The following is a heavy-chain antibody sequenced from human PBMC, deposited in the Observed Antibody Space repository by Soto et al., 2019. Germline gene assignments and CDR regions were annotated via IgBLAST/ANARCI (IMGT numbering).Heavy chain of an antibody. CDR3: ARVLLELWPVDY. Sequence: QPGGSLRLSCAVSRFTFSTYAMHWVRQARGKGLEWVALISYDGINEFYADSVKSRFTISRDNSKNTLYLQMNSLRTEDTAVYYCARVLLELWPVDYWGQGTLVTV. D-gene: IGHD1-1*01. CDR2: ISYDGINE. V-gene: IGHV3-30-3*01. CDR1: RFTFSTYA. J-gene: IGHJ4*02.